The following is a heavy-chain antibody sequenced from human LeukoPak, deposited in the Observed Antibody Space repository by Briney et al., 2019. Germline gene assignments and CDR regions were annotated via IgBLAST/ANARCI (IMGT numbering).Heavy chain of an antibody. CDR3: AREEGYYGSGSYYSNLYFDY. Sequence: ASVKVSCKASGYTFTSYYMHCVRQAPGQGLEWMGIINPSGGSTSYAQKFQGRVTMTRDTSTSTVYMELSSLRSEDTAVYYCAREEGYYGSGSYYSNLYFDYWGQGTLVTVSS. J-gene: IGHJ4*02. CDR2: INPSGGST. CDR1: GYTFTSYY. D-gene: IGHD3-10*01. V-gene: IGHV1-46*01.